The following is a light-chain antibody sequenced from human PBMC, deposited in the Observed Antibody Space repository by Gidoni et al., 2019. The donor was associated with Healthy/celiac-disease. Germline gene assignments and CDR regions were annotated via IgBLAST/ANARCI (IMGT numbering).Light chain of an antibody. CDR1: QSVSSSY. CDR3: QQYGSSPVT. V-gene: IGKV3-20*01. Sequence: EIVLTQSPGTLSLSPGERATLPCRASQSVSSSYLAWYQQKPGQAPRLLIYGASSRATGIPDRFSGSGSGTDFTLTISRLEPEDFAGYYCQQYGSSPVTFGGGTKVEIK. J-gene: IGKJ4*01. CDR2: GAS.